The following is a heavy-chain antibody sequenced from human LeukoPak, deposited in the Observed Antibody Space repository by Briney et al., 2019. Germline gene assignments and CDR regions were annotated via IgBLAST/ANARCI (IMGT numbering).Heavy chain of an antibody. Sequence: SETLSLTCTVSGDSISSSSYYWGWIRQPPGKGLEWIGYIYYSGSTNYNPSLESRVTTSVDTSKNQFSLKLSSVTAADTAVYYCASVVKDESSIVGATTTDAFDIWGQGTMVTVSS. CDR1: GDSISSSSYY. D-gene: IGHD1-26*01. CDR3: ASVVKDESSIVGATTTDAFDI. CDR2: IYYSGST. J-gene: IGHJ3*02. V-gene: IGHV4-61*05.